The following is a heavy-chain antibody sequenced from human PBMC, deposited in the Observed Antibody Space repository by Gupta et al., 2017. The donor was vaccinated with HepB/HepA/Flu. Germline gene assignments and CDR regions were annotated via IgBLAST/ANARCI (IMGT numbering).Heavy chain of an antibody. J-gene: IGHJ5*02. CDR1: GFTFSSYW. D-gene: IGHD3-10*01. Sequence: EVQLVESGGGLVQPGGSLRLSCAASGFTFSSYWMSWVRQAPGKGLEWVANIKQEGSEKYYVDSVKGRFTISRDNAKNSLYLQMNSLRAEDTAVYYCARRGFELGYNWFDPWGQGTLVTVSS. CDR2: IKQEGSEK. V-gene: IGHV3-7*01. CDR3: ARRGFELGYNWFDP.